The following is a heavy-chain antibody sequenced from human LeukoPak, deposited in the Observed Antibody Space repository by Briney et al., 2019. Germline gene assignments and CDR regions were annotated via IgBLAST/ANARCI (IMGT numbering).Heavy chain of an antibody. J-gene: IGHJ5*02. CDR2: ISSSSSYI. CDR3: ARGTVPAAENWFDP. Sequence: GGSLRLSCAASGFTFSSYSMNWVRQAPGKGLEWVSSISSSSSYIYYADSVQGRFTISRDNAKNSLYLQMTSLRAEDTAVYYCARGTVPAAENWFDPWGQGTLVTVSS. V-gene: IGHV3-21*01. D-gene: IGHD2-2*01. CDR1: GFTFSSYS.